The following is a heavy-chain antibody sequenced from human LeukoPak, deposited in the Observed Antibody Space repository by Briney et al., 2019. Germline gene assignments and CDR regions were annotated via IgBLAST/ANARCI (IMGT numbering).Heavy chain of an antibody. J-gene: IGHJ6*03. CDR1: GYTFTSYD. CDR3: ARAASWSPIGDSYYYMDV. CDR2: MNPNSGNT. V-gene: IGHV1-8*01. Sequence: EASVKVSCKASGYTFTSYDINWVRQATGQGLEWMGWMNPNSGNTGYAQKFQGRVTMTRDTSISTVYMGLSGLRSEDTAVYYCARAASWSPIGDSYYYMDVWGKGTTVAISS. D-gene: IGHD6-13*01.